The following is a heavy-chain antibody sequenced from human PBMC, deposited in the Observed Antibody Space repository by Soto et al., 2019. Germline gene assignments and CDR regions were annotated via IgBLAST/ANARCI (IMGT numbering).Heavy chain of an antibody. CDR1: GYTFASYY. J-gene: IGHJ4*02. V-gene: IGHV1-46*01. D-gene: IGHD2-2*01. CDR2: INPSGGDT. Sequence: ASVKVSCKASGYTFASYYLHWVRQAPGQGPEWMGIINPSGGDTSYAQRFQDRVTMTTDTSTSTIYMELSSLRYEDTAVYYCARGYWISTTCYVVHYFYDRAQRTSVPVAA. CDR3: ARGYWISTTCYVVHYFYD.